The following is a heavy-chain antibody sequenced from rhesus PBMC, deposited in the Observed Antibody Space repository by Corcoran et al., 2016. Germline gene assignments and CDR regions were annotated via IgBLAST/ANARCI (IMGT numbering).Heavy chain of an antibody. CDR3: AKGYYGSKRAYYFDY. CDR1: GFTFSSYA. Sequence: EVQLVETGGGLVQPGGSLRLSCASSGFTFSSYAMQWVPQAPGKWLEWISAINSGGGSTYYADSVKGRFTISRDNSKNTLSLQMNSLRAEDTAVYYCAKGYYGSKRAYYFDYWGQGVLVTVSS. D-gene: IGHD4-29*01. J-gene: IGHJ4*01. V-gene: IGHV3-103*01. CDR2: INSGGGST.